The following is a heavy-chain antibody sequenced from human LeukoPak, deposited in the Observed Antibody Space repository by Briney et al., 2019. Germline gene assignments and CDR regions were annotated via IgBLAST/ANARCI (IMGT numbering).Heavy chain of an antibody. J-gene: IGHJ5*02. CDR2: ISKDGSNK. V-gene: IGHV3-30-3*01. CDR1: GFTFAYN. CDR3: ARDWGGYSGYDRNWFDP. Sequence: GGSLRHSCAASGFTFAYNMNWVRQAPGKELEWVAVISKDGSNKYYADSVKGRFTISRDNSKNTLYLQMNSLRTEDTAVYYCARDWGGYSGYDRNWFDPCGQGTLVTVSS. D-gene: IGHD5-12*01.